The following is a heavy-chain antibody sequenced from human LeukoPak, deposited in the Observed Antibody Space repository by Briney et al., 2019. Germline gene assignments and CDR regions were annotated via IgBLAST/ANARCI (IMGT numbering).Heavy chain of an antibody. CDR2: IYYSGST. CDR3: ARWHHGFGEHWFDP. Sequence: PSETLSLTCTVSGGSISSSSYYWGWIRQPPGKGLEWIGSIYYSGSTYYNPSLKSRVTISVDTSKNQFSLKLSSVTAADTAVYYCARWHHGFGEHWFDPWGQGTLVTVSS. CDR1: GGSISSSSYY. V-gene: IGHV4-39*01. D-gene: IGHD3-10*01. J-gene: IGHJ5*02.